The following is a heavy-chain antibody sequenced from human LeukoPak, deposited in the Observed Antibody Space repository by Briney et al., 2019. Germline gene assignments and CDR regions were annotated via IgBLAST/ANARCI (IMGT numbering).Heavy chain of an antibody. J-gene: IGHJ4*02. CDR2: IYPGDSDT. CDR3: ARQSGIGSSSSGFDY. CDR1: GYTFTSYY. D-gene: IGHD6-6*01. V-gene: IGHV5-51*01. Sequence: GASVKVSCKASGYTFTSYYMHWVRQMPGKGLEWMGIIYPGDSDTRYSPSFQGQVTISADKSISTAYLQWSSLKASDTAMYYCARQSGIGSSSSGFDYWGQGTLVTVSS.